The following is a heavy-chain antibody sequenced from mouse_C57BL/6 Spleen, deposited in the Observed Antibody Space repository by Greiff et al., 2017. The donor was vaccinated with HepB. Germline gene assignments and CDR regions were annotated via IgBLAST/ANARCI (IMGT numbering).Heavy chain of an antibody. Sequence: DVKLQESGGGLVKPGGSLKLSCAASGFTFSDYGMHWVRQAPEKGLEWVAYISSGSSTIYYADTVKGRFTISRDNAKNTLFLQMTSLRSEDTAMYYCAKSYYGSREFAYWGQGTLVTVSA. D-gene: IGHD1-1*01. CDR3: AKSYYGSREFAY. V-gene: IGHV5-17*01. CDR1: GFTFSDYG. J-gene: IGHJ3*01. CDR2: ISSGSSTI.